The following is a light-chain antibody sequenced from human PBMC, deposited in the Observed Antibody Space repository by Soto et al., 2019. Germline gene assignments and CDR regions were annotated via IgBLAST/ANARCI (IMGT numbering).Light chain of an antibody. CDR3: QQYNNWWT. Sequence: EIVMTQSPATLSVSPGERATLSCRASQSVSNNVAWYQQKPGQAPRLLIYAASTRATGIPARFIGNGSGTEFTLTISRLQSEDFAVYYCQQYNNWWTFGQGTKVDI. CDR1: QSVSNN. CDR2: AAS. V-gene: IGKV3D-15*01. J-gene: IGKJ1*01.